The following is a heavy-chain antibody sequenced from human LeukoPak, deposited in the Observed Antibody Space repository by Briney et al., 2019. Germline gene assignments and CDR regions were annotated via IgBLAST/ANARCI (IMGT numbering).Heavy chain of an antibody. Sequence: GASVKVSCKASGGTFSSYAISWVRQAPGQGLEWMGGIIPIFGTANYAQKFQGRVTITADKSTSTAYMELSSLRSEDTAVYYCARRGLRGYSGYGAFDYWGQGTLVTVSS. V-gene: IGHV1-69*06. CDR1: GGTFSSYA. D-gene: IGHD5-12*01. CDR2: IIPIFGTA. J-gene: IGHJ4*02. CDR3: ARRGLRGYSGYGAFDY.